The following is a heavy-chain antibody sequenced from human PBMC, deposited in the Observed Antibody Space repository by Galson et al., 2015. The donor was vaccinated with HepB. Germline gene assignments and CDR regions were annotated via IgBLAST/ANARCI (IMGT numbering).Heavy chain of an antibody. CDR2: ISSSSIYI. CDR3: AREGGLRTVTHYDAFDF. CDR1: GFTLRSYS. V-gene: IGHV3-21*01. J-gene: IGHJ3*01. Sequence: SLRLSCAASGFTLRSYSMNWVRQAPGKRLEWVSSISSSSIYIYYADSVKGRFTISGDNAKNSLYLQMNSLRAEDTAVYFCAREGGLRTVTHYDAFDFWGQGTMVTVSS. D-gene: IGHD4-17*01.